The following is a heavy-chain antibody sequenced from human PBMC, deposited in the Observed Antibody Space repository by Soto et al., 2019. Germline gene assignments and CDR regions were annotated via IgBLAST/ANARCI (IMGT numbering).Heavy chain of an antibody. Sequence: QITLKESGPTVVKPTQTLTLTCTFSGFSLSISGVGVGWIRQPPGKALDLLALIYWDDDKRYSPSLRSRLTITTDTSKNQVVLTMTNVGPVDTATYFCVHSTYTSGIYYFDYWGQGTLVTVSS. CDR3: VHSTYTSGIYYFDY. D-gene: IGHD3-16*01. V-gene: IGHV2-5*02. J-gene: IGHJ4*02. CDR2: IYWDDDK. CDR1: GFSLSISGVG.